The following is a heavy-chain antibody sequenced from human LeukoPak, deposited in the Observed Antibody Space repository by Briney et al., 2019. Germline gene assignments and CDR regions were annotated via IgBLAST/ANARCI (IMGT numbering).Heavy chain of an antibody. D-gene: IGHD2-15*01. V-gene: IGHV3-11*01. CDR1: GFTFRDYY. J-gene: IGHJ3*02. Sequence: GGSLRLSCAASGFTFRDYYMIWIRQAPGKGLEWISSISGPATTTHYTDSVKGRFAISRENADNSLYLQMDNRRAEDTAVYYCARDRDVVVVSAHYDAYDIWGQGTLVTVSS. CDR3: ARDRDVVVVSAHYDAYDI. CDR2: ISGPATTT.